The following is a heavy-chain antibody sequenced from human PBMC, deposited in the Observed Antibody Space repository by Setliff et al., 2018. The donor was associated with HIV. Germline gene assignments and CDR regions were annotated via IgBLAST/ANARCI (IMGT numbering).Heavy chain of an antibody. CDR1: EYTFTSYY. CDR2: INPSGGST. J-gene: IGHJ4*02. D-gene: IGHD3-22*01. V-gene: IGHV1-46*03. Sequence: ASVKVSCKASEYTFTSYYMHWVRQAPGQGLEWMGIINPSGGSTSYAQQFQGRVTMTRDTSTSTVYMELSSLRSEDTAVYYCARGPASGDYSYYFDYWGQGTLVTVSS. CDR3: ARGPASGDYSYYFDY.